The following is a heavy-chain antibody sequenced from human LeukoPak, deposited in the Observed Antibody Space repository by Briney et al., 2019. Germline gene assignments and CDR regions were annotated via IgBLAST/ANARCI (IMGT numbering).Heavy chain of an antibody. V-gene: IGHV3-48*01. Sequence: GGSLRLSCAASGFTFSSYSMNWVRQAPGKGLEWVSYISSSSSTIYYADSVKGRFTISRDNAKNSLYLQMNSLRAEDTAVYYCATSIVVVPAAPESDFDYWGQGTLVTVSS. J-gene: IGHJ4*02. CDR1: GFTFSSYS. CDR2: ISSSSSTI. D-gene: IGHD2-2*01. CDR3: ATSIVVVPAAPESDFDY.